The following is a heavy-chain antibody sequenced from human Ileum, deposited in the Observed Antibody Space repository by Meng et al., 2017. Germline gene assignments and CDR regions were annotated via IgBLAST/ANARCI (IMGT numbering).Heavy chain of an antibody. J-gene: IGHJ4*02. D-gene: IGHD6-19*01. CDR1: GFTCSSFG. Sequence: QVQLVESGGGVVQPGRSLRLSCSASGFTCSSFGMHWVRQAPGKGLEWVAGVSYDGNNKYYTDSVKGRFTISRDNSKNTLFLQMSSLTAEDTAVYYCAKGKSNGWYNFAYWGQGALVTVSS. CDR3: AKGKSNGWYNFAY. CDR2: VSYDGNNK. V-gene: IGHV3-30*18.